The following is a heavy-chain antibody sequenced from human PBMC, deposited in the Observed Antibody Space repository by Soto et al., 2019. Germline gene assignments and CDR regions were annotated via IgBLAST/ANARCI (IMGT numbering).Heavy chain of an antibody. CDR3: ARRADCSGGSCLPFDP. Sequence: QLQLQESGPGLVKPSETLSLTCTVSGGSISSSSYYWGWIRQPPGKGLEWIGSIYYSGRTYYNPSLKSRVTISVDTSKNQFSLKLSSVTAADTAVYYCARRADCSGGSCLPFDPWGQGTLVTVSS. J-gene: IGHJ5*02. CDR1: GGSISSSSYY. D-gene: IGHD2-15*01. CDR2: IYYSGRT. V-gene: IGHV4-39*01.